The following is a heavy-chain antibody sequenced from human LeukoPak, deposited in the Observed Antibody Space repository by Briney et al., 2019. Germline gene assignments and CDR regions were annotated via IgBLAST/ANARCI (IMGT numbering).Heavy chain of an antibody. J-gene: IGHJ5*02. CDR3: ARGTRGGWYYDSSGYYYRGNWFDP. D-gene: IGHD3-22*01. V-gene: IGHV4-34*01. CDR2: INHSGST. Sequence: PSETLSLTCAVYGGSFSGYYWSWIRQPPGKGLEWIGEINHSGSTNYNPSLKSRVTISVDTSKNQFSLKLSSVTAADTAVYHCARGTRGGWYYDSSGYYYRGNWFDPWGQGTLVTVSS. CDR1: GGSFSGYY.